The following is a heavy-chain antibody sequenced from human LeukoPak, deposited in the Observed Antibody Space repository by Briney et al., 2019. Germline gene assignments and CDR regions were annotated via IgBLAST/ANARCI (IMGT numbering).Heavy chain of an antibody. D-gene: IGHD2/OR15-2a*01. CDR3: VKDNREEDWFDP. V-gene: IGHV3-64D*09. CDR1: GFTFSKYS. Sequence: GGSLRLSCSASGFTFSKYSMHWVRQGPGKGLEYVSAISSNGHTYYADSVKGRFTISRDNSKSTLYLQMSSLRPEDTAVYYCVKDNREEDWFDPWGQGTLVTVSS. CDR2: ISSNGHT. J-gene: IGHJ5*02.